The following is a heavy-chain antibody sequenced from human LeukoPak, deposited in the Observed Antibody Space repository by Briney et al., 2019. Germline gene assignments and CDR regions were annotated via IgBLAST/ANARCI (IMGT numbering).Heavy chain of an antibody. Sequence: QPGGSLRLSCAASRFTFSSYAMSWVRQAPGKGLEWVSGISDSGGSTYYADSVKGRFTISRDNSKNTLYLQMNGLRAEDTAVYYCAKVGATVPHYFDCWGQGTLVTVSS. CDR2: ISDSGGST. CDR1: RFTFSSYA. CDR3: AKVGATVPHYFDC. V-gene: IGHV3-23*01. J-gene: IGHJ4*02. D-gene: IGHD4-17*01.